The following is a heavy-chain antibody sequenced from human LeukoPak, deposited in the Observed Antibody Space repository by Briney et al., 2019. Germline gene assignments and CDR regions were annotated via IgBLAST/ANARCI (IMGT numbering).Heavy chain of an antibody. V-gene: IGHV4-34*01. Sequence: SETLSLTCAVYGGSFSASYWSWIRQTPGNGLEWIGEINHSGSTNYNPSLKSRVTISVDTSKNQFSLKLSSVTAADTAVYYCARVGKQWLVLRGWFDPWGQGTLVTVSS. CDR1: GGSFSASY. CDR3: ARVGKQWLVLRGWFDP. CDR2: INHSGST. J-gene: IGHJ5*02. D-gene: IGHD6-19*01.